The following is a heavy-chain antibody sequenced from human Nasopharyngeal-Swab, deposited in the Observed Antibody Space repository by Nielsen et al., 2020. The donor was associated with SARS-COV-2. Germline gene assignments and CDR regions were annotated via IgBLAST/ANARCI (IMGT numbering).Heavy chain of an antibody. Sequence: WVRQAPGRGLEGMGGFDTEDGETIYAQKFQGRVTMTADTSTDTAYMELSSLRSEDTAVYYCATVHAWGGYRHNFDYWGQGTLVTVSS. CDR2: FDTEDGET. D-gene: IGHD5-12*01. CDR3: ATVHAWGGYRHNFDY. V-gene: IGHV1-24*01. J-gene: IGHJ4*02.